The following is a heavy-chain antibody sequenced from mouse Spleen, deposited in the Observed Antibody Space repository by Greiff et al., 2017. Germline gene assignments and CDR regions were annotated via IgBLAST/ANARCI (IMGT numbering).Heavy chain of an antibody. CDR2: ISSGSSTI. CDR1: GFTFSDYG. CDR3: AITLFAY. Sequence: VQLKESGGGLVKPGGSLKLSCAASGFTFSDYGMHWVRQAPEKGLEWVAYISSGSSTIYYADTVKGRLTISRDNAKNTLFLQMTSLRSEDTAMYYCAITLFAYWGQGTLVTVSA. J-gene: IGHJ3*01. V-gene: IGHV5-17*01.